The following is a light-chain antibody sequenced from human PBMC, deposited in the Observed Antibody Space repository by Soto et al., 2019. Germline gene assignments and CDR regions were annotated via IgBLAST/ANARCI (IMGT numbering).Light chain of an antibody. Sequence: EIVLIQSPAILSLSPGERATLSCRASQSIGNFLAWYQQKPGQPPRLLIFDASNRAAGVPARFSGSGSGTDFTISIRILEPEDFVVYFCQQCSRWPPITFGQGTRLEIK. CDR3: QQCSRWPPIT. CDR2: DAS. J-gene: IGKJ5*01. V-gene: IGKV3-11*01. CDR1: QSIGNF.